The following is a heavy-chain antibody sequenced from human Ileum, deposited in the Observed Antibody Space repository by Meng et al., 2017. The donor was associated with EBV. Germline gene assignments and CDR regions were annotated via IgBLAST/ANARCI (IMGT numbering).Heavy chain of an antibody. CDR3: ARDPAYPRGLFDS. D-gene: IGHD3-10*01. CDR1: GDSIRNSDHY. CDR2: IYRSGSS. Sequence: LQLHASGPGLVKPSETLSLTCSGSGDSIRNSDHYWNLIRPSSGKGLEWIASIYRSGSSYFDPSLKSRVSLSLDTSKNQFSLKLSSVTAADTALYYCARDPAYPRGLFDSWGQGILVTVSS. J-gene: IGHJ4*02. V-gene: IGHV4-39*07.